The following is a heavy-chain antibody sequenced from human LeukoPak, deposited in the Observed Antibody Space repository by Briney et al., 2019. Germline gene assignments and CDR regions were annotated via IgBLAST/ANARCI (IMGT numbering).Heavy chain of an antibody. CDR2: ISWDGGTT. Sequence: GGSLRLSCAASGFTFDDYTMHWVRQAPGKGLEWVSLISWDGGTTYYADSVKGRFTISRDNSKNSLYLQMNSLKTGDTAFYYCAKGAYSYANPTFDYRGQGTLVTVSS. V-gene: IGHV3-43*01. J-gene: IGHJ4*02. CDR1: GFTFDDYT. CDR3: AKGAYSYANPTFDY. D-gene: IGHD5-18*01.